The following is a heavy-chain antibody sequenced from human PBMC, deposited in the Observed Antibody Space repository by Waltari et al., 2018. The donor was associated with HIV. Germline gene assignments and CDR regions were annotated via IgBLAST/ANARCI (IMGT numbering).Heavy chain of an antibody. CDR3: AKAQGTQYCSGGSCYPGDY. J-gene: IGHJ4*02. CDR1: GFTFRSYG. Sequence: QVQLAESGGGVVQPGRSLTLSCAGSGFTFRSYGMNWVRQAAGQVLEWVAVISDDGSNKYDADSVKGRFTISRDNSENTVFLQMKSLRTEDTAVYYCAKAQGTQYCSGGSCYPGDYWGQGTLVTVSS. D-gene: IGHD2-15*01. V-gene: IGHV3-30*18. CDR2: ISDDGSNK.